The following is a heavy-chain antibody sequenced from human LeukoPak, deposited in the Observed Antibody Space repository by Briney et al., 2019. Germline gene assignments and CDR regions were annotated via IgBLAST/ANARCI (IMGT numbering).Heavy chain of an antibody. CDR3: ARGSYSSSWYSPTFDY. CDR2: IYYSGST. V-gene: IGHV4-28*01. J-gene: IGHJ4*02. D-gene: IGHD6-13*01. CDR1: GYSISSSNW. Sequence: SETLSLTCAVSGYSISSSNWWGWVRQPPGKGLEWIGYIYYSGSTDYNPSLKGRVTMSVDTSKNQFSLKLSSVTAVDTAVYYCARGSYSSSWYSPTFDYWGQGTLVTVSS.